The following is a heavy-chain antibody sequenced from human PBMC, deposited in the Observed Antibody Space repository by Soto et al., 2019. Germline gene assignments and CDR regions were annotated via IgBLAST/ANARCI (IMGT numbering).Heavy chain of an antibody. CDR2: IIPIFGTA. V-gene: IGHV1-69*06. J-gene: IGHJ6*02. Sequence: ASVKVSCKASRGTFSSYAISWVRQAPGQGLEWMGGIIPIFGTANYAQKFQGRVTITADKSTSTAYMELSSLRSEDTAVYYCARALRRGDYYYGMDVWGQGTTVTVSS. CDR1: RGTFSSYA. CDR3: ARALRRGDYYYGMDV. D-gene: IGHD3-16*01.